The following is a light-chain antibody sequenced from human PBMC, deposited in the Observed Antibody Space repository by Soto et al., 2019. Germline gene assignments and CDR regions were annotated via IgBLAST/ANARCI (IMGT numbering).Light chain of an antibody. J-gene: IGKJ1*01. CDR1: QTINNN. Sequence: VMTQAPATLSVSPGERATLSCRASQTINNNVAWYQLKDGQVPRLVIYGASTRATDIPARFSGSGSGTDFTLTISRLEPEDFAVYYCQQYNNWPPESFGQGTKV. CDR2: GAS. V-gene: IGKV3-15*01. CDR3: QQYNNWPPES.